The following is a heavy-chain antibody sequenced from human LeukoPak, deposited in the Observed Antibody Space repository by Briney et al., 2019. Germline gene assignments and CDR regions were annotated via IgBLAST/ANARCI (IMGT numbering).Heavy chain of an antibody. Sequence: SQTLSLTCTVSGGSITSGSYSWSWIRQPAGKGLEWIGRISATGSTYFNPSLESRVTISIDTSKNQFSLRLTSVTAADTAVYFCATLVSTRYYFDYWGQGTLVTVSS. V-gene: IGHV4-61*02. CDR2: ISATGST. J-gene: IGHJ4*02. CDR3: ATLVSTRYYFDY. CDR1: GGSITSGSYS. D-gene: IGHD5/OR15-5a*01.